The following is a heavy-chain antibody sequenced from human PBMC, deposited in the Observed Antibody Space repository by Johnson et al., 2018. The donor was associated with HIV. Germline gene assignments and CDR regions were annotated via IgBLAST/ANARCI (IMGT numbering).Heavy chain of an antibody. J-gene: IGHJ3*02. CDR3: AREGSVGATIFTMFDAFDI. CDR2: IISSSSSI. Sequence: QVQLVESGGGLVKPGGSLRLSCAVSGFTFSDHYMSWIRQAPGKGLEWVSYIISSSSSIYYADSVKGRSPISRDNAKNPLYLQMNSLRAEDTAVDYCAREGSVGATIFTMFDAFDIWGQGTMVTVSS. CDR1: GFTFSDHY. V-gene: IGHV3-11*04. D-gene: IGHD1-26*01.